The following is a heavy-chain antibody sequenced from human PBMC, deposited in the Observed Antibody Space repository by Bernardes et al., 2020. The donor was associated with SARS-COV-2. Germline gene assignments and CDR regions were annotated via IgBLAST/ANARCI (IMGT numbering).Heavy chain of an antibody. CDR3: ARVTAAGTGDWFDP. D-gene: IGHD6-13*01. CDR2: IYYSGST. CDR1: GGSISSYY. Sequence: ETLSLTCTVSGGSISSYYWSWIRQPPGKGLEWIGYIYYSGSTNYNPSLKSRVTISVDTSKNQFSLKLSSVTAADTAVYYCARVTAAGTGDWFDPWGQGTLVTVSS. V-gene: IGHV4-59*08. J-gene: IGHJ5*02.